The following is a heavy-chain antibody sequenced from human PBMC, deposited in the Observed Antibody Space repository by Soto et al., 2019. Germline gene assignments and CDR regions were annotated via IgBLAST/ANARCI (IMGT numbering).Heavy chain of an antibody. CDR2: INSDGSST. Sequence: EVQLVESGGGLVQPGGSLRLSCAASGFTFRSYWMHWVRQAPGKGLVWVSRINSDGSSTTYADSVKGRFTISRDNAKNTLYLQMNSLRAEDTAVYYCARGQVVVPATPTFGVADWGQGTLVTVSS. V-gene: IGHV3-74*01. CDR1: GFTFRSYW. D-gene: IGHD2-15*01. J-gene: IGHJ4*02. CDR3: ARGQVVVPATPTFGVAD.